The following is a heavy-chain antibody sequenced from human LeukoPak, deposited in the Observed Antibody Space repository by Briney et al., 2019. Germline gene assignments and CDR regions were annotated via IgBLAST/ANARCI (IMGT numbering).Heavy chain of an antibody. J-gene: IGHJ3*01. CDR1: RFTFSDYW. V-gene: IGHV3-74*01. CDR2: INSDASRP. CDR3: ARETREASSGDHQTDSFDV. Sequence: GGSLRLSCAASRFTFSDYWMHWVRQAPGKGLVWVSRINSDASRPSYADSVKGRFTISRDNAKNILYLQMNSLRVEDTALYYCARETREASSGDHQTDSFDVWGQGTMVSVSS. D-gene: IGHD2-15*01.